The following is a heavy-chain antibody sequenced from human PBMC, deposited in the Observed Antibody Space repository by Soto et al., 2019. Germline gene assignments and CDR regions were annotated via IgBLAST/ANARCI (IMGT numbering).Heavy chain of an antibody. D-gene: IGHD3-3*01. CDR1: GFTFSSYA. Sequence: GGSLRLSCAASGFTFSSYAMSWVRQAPGKGLEWVSAISGSGGSTYYADSVKGRFTISRDNSKNTLYLQMNSLRAEDTAVYYCAKGATYYDFWSGYYMFPTMNYYGMDVWGQGTTVTVSS. CDR2: ISGSGGST. CDR3: AKGATYYDFWSGYYMFPTMNYYGMDV. J-gene: IGHJ6*02. V-gene: IGHV3-23*01.